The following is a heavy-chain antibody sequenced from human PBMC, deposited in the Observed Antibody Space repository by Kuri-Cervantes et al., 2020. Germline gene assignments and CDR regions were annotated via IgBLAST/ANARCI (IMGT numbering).Heavy chain of an antibody. CDR1: GYTLTSYG. CDR2: ISAYNGNT. J-gene: IGHJ6*03. D-gene: IGHD6-13*01. V-gene: IGHV1-18*01. Sequence: ASVKVSCKASGYTLTSYGISWVRQAPGQGLEWMGWISAYNGNTNYAQKLQGRVTMTTDTSTSTAYMELRSLRSDDTAVYYCARCQGDSSSWYMMYYYYYMDVWGKGTTVTVSS. CDR3: ARCQGDSSSWYMMYYYYYMDV.